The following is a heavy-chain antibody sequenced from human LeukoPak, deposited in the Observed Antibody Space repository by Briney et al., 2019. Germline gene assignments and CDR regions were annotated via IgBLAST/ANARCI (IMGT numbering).Heavy chain of an antibody. D-gene: IGHD3-10*01. Sequence: GASVKVSCKASGYTFTGYYMRWVRQAPGQGLEWMGWINPNSGGTNYAQKFQGRVTMTRDTSISTAYMELSRLRSDDTAVYYCYLPVRGARSFDYWGQGTLVTVSS. V-gene: IGHV1-2*02. CDR1: GYTFTGYY. CDR3: YLPVRGARSFDY. J-gene: IGHJ4*02. CDR2: INPNSGGT.